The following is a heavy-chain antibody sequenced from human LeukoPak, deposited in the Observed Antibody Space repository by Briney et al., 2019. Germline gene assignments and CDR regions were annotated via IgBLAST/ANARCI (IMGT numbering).Heavy chain of an antibody. V-gene: IGHV1-18*04. CDR3: ARVYYDSSGYYYEGLDY. J-gene: IGHJ4*02. Sequence: VASVKVSCKASGYTFTSYYMHWVRQAPGQGLEWMGWISAYNGNTNYAQKLQGRVTMTTDTSTSTAYMELRSLRSDDTAVYYCARVYYDSSGYYYEGLDYWGQGTLVTVSS. CDR1: GYTFTSYY. CDR2: ISAYNGNT. D-gene: IGHD3-22*01.